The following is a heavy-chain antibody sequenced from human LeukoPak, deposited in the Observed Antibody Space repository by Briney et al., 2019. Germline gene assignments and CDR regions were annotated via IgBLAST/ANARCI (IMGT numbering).Heavy chain of an antibody. CDR1: GFTFSSYA. V-gene: IGHV3-64*02. CDR2: ISSNGGST. Sequence: GGSLRLSCAASGFTFSSYAMHWVRQAPGKGLEYVSAISSNGGSTYYADSVKGRFTTSRDNSKNTLYLQMGSLRAEDMAVYYCARENVASSFGGFDSWGQGTLVTVSS. J-gene: IGHJ4*02. CDR3: ARENVASSFGGFDS. D-gene: IGHD3-10*01.